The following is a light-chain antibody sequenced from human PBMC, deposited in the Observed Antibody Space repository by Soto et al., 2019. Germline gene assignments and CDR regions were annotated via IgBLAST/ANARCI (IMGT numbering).Light chain of an antibody. V-gene: IGLV3-21*02. Sequence: SYELTQPPSVSVAPGQTARITCGGNNIGSKGVHWYQQKPGQAPVLVVYDDYDRPSGIPERFSGSNSGKTATLTISRVEAGDEADYYCQVWDSSSDHVVFGGGTKLTVL. CDR3: QVWDSSSDHVV. J-gene: IGLJ3*02. CDR1: NIGSKG. CDR2: DDY.